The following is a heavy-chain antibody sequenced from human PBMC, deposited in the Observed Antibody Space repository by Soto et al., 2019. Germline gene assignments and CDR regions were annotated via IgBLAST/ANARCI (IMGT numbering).Heavy chain of an antibody. CDR3: ARSKTTVTSYDY. CDR2: SFHSGST. D-gene: IGHD4-17*01. Sequence: QLQLQESGSGLVKPSQTLSLTCAVSGGSISSGGYSWSWIRQPPGKCLEWIGYSFHSGSTYYNPSLKSRVTISVDRPKNQFSLKLSSVTAADMAVYYCARSKTTVTSYDYWGQGTLVTVSS. V-gene: IGHV4-30-2*01. CDR1: GGSISSGGYS. J-gene: IGHJ4*02.